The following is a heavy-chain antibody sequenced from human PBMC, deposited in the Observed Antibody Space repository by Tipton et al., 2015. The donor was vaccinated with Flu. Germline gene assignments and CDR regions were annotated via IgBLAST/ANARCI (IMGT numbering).Heavy chain of an antibody. V-gene: IGHV4-38-2*01. J-gene: IGHJ5*01. CDR1: GDSIGSPYY. Sequence: TLSLTCSVSGDSIGSPYYWGWIRQPPGKGLQWIGNVHKTGTTYSNPSLTSRVTISVDASKNQFSLRLTSVTAADTAVYFCARRTFSNYASEPKNWFDFWGQGTLVTVSS. D-gene: IGHD4-11*01. CDR2: VHKTGTT. CDR3: ARRTFSNYASEPKNWFDF.